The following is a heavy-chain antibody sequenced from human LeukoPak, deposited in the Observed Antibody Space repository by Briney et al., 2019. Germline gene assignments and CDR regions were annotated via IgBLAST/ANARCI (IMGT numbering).Heavy chain of an antibody. D-gene: IGHD2-2*01. CDR1: GFTFSSYA. V-gene: IGHV3-23*01. Sequence: GGSLRLSCAASGFTFSSYAMSWVRQAPGKGLEWVSAISGSGGSAYYADSVKGRFTISRDNAKNSLYLQMNSLRAEDTAVYYCARDYHLIGYCSSTSCPGNWFDPWGQGTLVTVSS. J-gene: IGHJ5*02. CDR2: ISGSGGSA. CDR3: ARDYHLIGYCSSTSCPGNWFDP.